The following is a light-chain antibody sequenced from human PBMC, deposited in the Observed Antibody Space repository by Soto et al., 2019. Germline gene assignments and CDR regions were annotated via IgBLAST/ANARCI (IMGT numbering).Light chain of an antibody. CDR2: AAY. CDR3: QQYNSYST. Sequence: IQMTQSPSTLSASVGDRGTVTCRAGQSISSGLAWYQQKPGKAPKLLIYAAYSMESGVPSRFSGSGSGTEFTPTTSSLQPDDFATYYSQQYNSYSTFGKGTKV. J-gene: IGKJ1*01. V-gene: IGKV1-5*01. CDR1: QSISSG.